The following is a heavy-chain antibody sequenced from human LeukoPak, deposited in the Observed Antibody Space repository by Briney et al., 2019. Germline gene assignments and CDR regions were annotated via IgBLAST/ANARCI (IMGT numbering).Heavy chain of an antibody. CDR2: ISVSGDNT. J-gene: IGHJ4*02. D-gene: IGHD3-10*01. V-gene: IGHV3-23*01. CDR1: GFTFSNYA. Sequence: PGGSLRLPCSASGFTFSNYAMTWVRQAPGKGLQWVSTISVSGDNTYYADSVKGRFTISRDNSKNTLYLQMNSLRADDTAIYYCAKRSSGGPYYFDYWGQGTLVTVSS. CDR3: AKRSSGGPYYFDY.